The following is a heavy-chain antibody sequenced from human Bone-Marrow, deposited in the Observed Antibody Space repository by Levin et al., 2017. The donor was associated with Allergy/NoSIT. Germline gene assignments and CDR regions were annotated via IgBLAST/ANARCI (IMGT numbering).Heavy chain of an antibody. Sequence: GESLKISCAVSGLSVTRDYMSWVRQAPGKGLEWISVLYNGDDTYYTDSVRGRFTISRDSSKNTLHLQMNNLRAEDTAVYYCVRDEGPGKYTYGELDYWGQGTLVTVSS. D-gene: IGHD5-18*01. CDR2: LYNGDDT. V-gene: IGHV3-66*01. CDR3: VRDEGPGKYTYGELDY. CDR1: GLSVTRDY. J-gene: IGHJ4*02.